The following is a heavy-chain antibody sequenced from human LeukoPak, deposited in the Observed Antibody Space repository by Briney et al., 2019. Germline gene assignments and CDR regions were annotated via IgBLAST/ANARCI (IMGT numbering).Heavy chain of an antibody. J-gene: IGHJ4*02. V-gene: IGHV4-34*01. D-gene: IGHD6-13*01. CDR1: GGSFSGYY. Sequence: PSETLSLTCAVYGGSFSGYYWSWIRQPPGKGLEWIGEVDHSGNTNHNPSLKSRGTISVDTSKNQFSLKLTSVTAADTAVYYCARELERAAAGPGYYFDYWGQGTLVTVSS. CDR3: ARELERAAAGPGYYFDY. CDR2: VDHSGNT.